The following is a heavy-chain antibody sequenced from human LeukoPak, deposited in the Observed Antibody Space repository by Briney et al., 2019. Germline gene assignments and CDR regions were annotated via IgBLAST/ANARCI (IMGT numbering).Heavy chain of an antibody. V-gene: IGHV3-21*01. J-gene: IGHJ3*02. CDR2: ISSSGSYI. CDR3: ARSLYCSSTSCYEWASAFDI. CDR1: GVTVSSNY. Sequence: GGSLRLSCAASGVTVSSNYMNWVRQAPGKGLEWVSSISSSGSYIYYADSVKGRFTISRDTAKNSLYLQMNSLRAEDTAVYYCARSLYCSSTSCYEWASAFDIWGQGTMVTVSS. D-gene: IGHD2-2*01.